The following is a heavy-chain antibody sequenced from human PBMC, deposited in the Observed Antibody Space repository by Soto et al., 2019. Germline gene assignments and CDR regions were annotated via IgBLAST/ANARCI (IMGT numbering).Heavy chain of an antibody. Sequence: TLSLTCTVSGGSINTGNSFWGWIHQPPGKGLEWIGSINYNGKTYFNPSLKSRVTMSVDTSKNQFSLKVNSVTAADTAVYYCARHYCSGAGCYFFDSWGQGTPVTVSS. CDR3: ARHYCSGAGCYFFDS. D-gene: IGHD2-15*01. V-gene: IGHV4-39*01. CDR2: INYNGKT. CDR1: GGSINTGNSF. J-gene: IGHJ4*02.